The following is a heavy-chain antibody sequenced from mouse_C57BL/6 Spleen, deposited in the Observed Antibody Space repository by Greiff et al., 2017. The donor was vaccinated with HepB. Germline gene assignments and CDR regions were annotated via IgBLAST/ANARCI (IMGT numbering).Heavy chain of an antibody. Sequence: EVKLMESGGGLVKPGGSLKLSCAASGFTFSSYAMSWVRQTPEKRLEWVATISDGGSYTYYPDNVKGRFPISRDNAKNNLYLQMSHLKSEDTAMYYCARESSNYAMDYWGQGTSVTVSS. CDR2: ISDGGSYT. V-gene: IGHV5-4*01. D-gene: IGHD1-1*01. CDR1: GFTFSSYA. J-gene: IGHJ4*01. CDR3: ARESSNYAMDY.